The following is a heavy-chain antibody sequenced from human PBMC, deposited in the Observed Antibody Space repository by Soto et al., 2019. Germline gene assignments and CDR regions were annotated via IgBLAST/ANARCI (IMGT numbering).Heavy chain of an antibody. Sequence: SETLSLTCTVSGGSVTRGIYYWSWIRQPPGKGLEWIGYVYYTGSTNYNPSLKTRITISLDTSKSQVSLNLTSVTAADTAVYYCSRRSWLNGVCRLDFWGLGTRVTVSS. CDR2: VYYTGST. CDR1: GGSVTRGIYY. D-gene: IGHD2-8*01. V-gene: IGHV4-61*01. CDR3: SRRSWLNGVCRLDF. J-gene: IGHJ4*02.